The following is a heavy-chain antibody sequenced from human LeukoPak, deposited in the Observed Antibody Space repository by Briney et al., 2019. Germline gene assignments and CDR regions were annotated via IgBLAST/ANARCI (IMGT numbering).Heavy chain of an antibody. CDR2: ISYDGSNK. J-gene: IGHJ4*02. V-gene: IGHV3-30*14. CDR1: GISFSCDA. Sequence: GGALVLCWASSGISFSCDARQWGRPARGKGQEWGAVISYDGSNKYYADSVKGRFTISTDNSKNTLYLQMNSLRAEDTAVYYCAHIKGRIFSGSYAYFDYWGQGTLVTVSS. CDR3: AHIKGRIFSGSYAYFDY. D-gene: IGHD3-10*01.